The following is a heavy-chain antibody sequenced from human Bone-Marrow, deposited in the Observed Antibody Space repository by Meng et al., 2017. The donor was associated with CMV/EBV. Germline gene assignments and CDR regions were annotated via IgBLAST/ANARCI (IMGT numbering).Heavy chain of an antibody. Sequence: SETLSLTCAVYGGSFSGYYWSWIRQPPGKGLEWIGYLYDSASTKYSPFLKSRVIMSLGASGNQFSLKLTSVTAADTAVYYCARGGGNFYFDYWDQGMLVTVSS. CDR3: ARGGGNFYFDY. V-gene: IGHV4-59*01. J-gene: IGHJ4*02. CDR1: GGSFSGYY. D-gene: IGHD4-23*01. CDR2: LYDSAST.